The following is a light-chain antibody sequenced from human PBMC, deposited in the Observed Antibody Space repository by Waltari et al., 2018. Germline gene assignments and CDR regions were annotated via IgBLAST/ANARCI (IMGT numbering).Light chain of an antibody. J-gene: IGKJ4*01. V-gene: IGKV3-15*01. CDR1: QSVSSN. CDR3: QKYKNWPPVT. Sequence: EIVMTQSPATLSVSPGERATLSCRASQSVSSNLAWYQQKPGQAPSLLIYGASTRATGIPARFSGSGSGTEFTLTISSLQSEDFALYYCQKYKNWPPVTFGGGTKVEIK. CDR2: GAS.